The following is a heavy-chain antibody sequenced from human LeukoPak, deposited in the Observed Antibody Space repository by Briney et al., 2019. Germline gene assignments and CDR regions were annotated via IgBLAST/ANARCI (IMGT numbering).Heavy chain of an antibody. CDR2: ISGSGGST. D-gene: IGHD6-19*01. V-gene: IGHV3-23*01. CDR3: AKDPPYSSGWFYPADAFDI. Sequence: GGSLRLSCAASGFTFSSYAMSWVRQAPGKGLEWVSAISGSGGSTYYADSVKGRFTISRDNSKNTLYLQMNSLRAEDTAVYYCAKDPPYSSGWFYPADAFDIWGQGTMVTVSS. CDR1: GFTFSSYA. J-gene: IGHJ3*02.